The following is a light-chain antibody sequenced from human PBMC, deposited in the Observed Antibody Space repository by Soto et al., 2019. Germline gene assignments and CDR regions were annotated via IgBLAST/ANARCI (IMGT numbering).Light chain of an antibody. CDR2: GDN. V-gene: IGLV1-40*01. CDR3: QTFDSSLTISWV. Sequence: QSVLTQPPSVSGAPGQRVTTSCTGSSSNIGRGYDVHWYQQVPGSAPRLLLSGDNTRPSGVPDRFSGSRSGTSASLAITGLQAEDEADYSCQTFDSSLTISWVFGGGTKLTVL. J-gene: IGLJ3*02. CDR1: SSNIGRGYD.